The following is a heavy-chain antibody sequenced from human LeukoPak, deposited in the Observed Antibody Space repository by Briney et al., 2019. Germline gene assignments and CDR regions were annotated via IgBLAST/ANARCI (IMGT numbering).Heavy chain of an antibody. V-gene: IGHV3-74*01. CDR3: ARDRYSSGWTGTLNY. Sequence: GGSLRLSCAASGFTFTSYWMHWVRQAPGKGLVWVSNINPEGSATSYGDSVRGRFTISRDNAKDTLYLQMDGLRPEDTALYYCARDRYSSGWTGTLNYWGQGTLVTVSS. CDR2: INPEGSAT. J-gene: IGHJ4*02. CDR1: GFTFTSYW. D-gene: IGHD6-19*01.